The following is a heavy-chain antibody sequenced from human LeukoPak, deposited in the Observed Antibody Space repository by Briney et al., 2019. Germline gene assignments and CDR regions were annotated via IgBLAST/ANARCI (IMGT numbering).Heavy chain of an antibody. Sequence: WASVKVSCKASGGTFNSYAITWVRQVPGQGLEWMGGIIPIFGTTNYAQKFQGRVTITTDESTSTAYMELSSLRSEDTAVYYCASYSSSSLRIFDYWGQGTLVTVSS. CDR2: IIPIFGTT. CDR1: GGTFNSYA. D-gene: IGHD6-6*01. V-gene: IGHV1-69*05. CDR3: ASYSSSSLRIFDY. J-gene: IGHJ4*02.